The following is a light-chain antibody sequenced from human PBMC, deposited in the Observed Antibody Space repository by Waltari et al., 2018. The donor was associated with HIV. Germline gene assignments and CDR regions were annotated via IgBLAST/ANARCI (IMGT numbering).Light chain of an antibody. V-gene: IGLV2-14*03. Sequence: QSALTQPASLPGSPGHSMTMSCTATTSDVGGFTFLSWNQQHPGRAPKIVIYDVSKRPSGVSNRFSGSKSGNTASLTISGLRAEEEADYFCSSYTTGTTYVFGAGTTVTVL. CDR1: TSDVGGFTF. CDR2: DVS. CDR3: SSYTTGTTYV. J-gene: IGLJ1*01.